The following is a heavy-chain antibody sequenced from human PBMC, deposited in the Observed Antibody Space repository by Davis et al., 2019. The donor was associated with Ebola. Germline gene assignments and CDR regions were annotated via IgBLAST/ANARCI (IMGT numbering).Heavy chain of an antibody. V-gene: IGHV3-23*01. CDR3: AKDTVVVVAAFDY. Sequence: LSLTCAASGFTFSSYAMSWVRQAPGKGLEWVSAISGSGGSTYYADSVKGRFTISRDNSKNTLYLQMNSLRAEDTAVYYCAKDTVVVVAAFDYWGQGTLVTVSS. D-gene: IGHD2-15*01. J-gene: IGHJ4*02. CDR1: GFTFSSYA. CDR2: ISGSGGST.